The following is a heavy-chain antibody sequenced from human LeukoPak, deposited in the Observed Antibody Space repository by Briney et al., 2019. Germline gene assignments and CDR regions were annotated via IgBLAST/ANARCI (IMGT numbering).Heavy chain of an antibody. D-gene: IGHD3-3*01. Sequence: GSSVKVSCKASGGTFSSYAISWVRQAPGQGLEWMGRIIPILGIANYAQKFQGRVTITADKSTSTAYMELSSLRSEDTAVYYCASGGYDFWSGYPYFDYWGQGTLVTVSS. CDR2: IIPILGIA. CDR3: ASGGYDFWSGYPYFDY. V-gene: IGHV1-69*04. CDR1: GGTFSSYA. J-gene: IGHJ4*02.